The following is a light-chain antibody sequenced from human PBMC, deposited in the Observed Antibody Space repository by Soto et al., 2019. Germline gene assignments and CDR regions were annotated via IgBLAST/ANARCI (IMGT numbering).Light chain of an antibody. CDR2: QIS. V-gene: IGKV2-24*01. J-gene: IGKJ1*01. CDR1: QSLLHSDGNTY. Sequence: DIVMTQTPLSSPVTLGQPASISCRSSQSLLHSDGNTYLSWLQQRPGQPPRLLIYQISKRFSGVPDSFSGSGAGTDFTLQISTVESEHVGIYYCLQSTHLSTLGQGNQV. CDR3: LQSTHLST.